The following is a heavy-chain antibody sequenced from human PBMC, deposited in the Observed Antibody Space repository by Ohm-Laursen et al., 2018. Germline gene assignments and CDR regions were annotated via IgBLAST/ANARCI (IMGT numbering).Heavy chain of an antibody. CDR1: GFTFNNYG. Sequence: SLRLSCAASGFTFNNYGFHWVRQAPGKGLEWVALISSGGSNEYYADSVKGRFTISRDNSKNTLYLQMNSLRAEDTAVYYCAKADYATQKDFDYWGQGTLVTVSS. CDR3: AKADYATQKDFDY. CDR2: ISSGGSNE. D-gene: IGHD4-17*01. J-gene: IGHJ4*02. V-gene: IGHV3-30*02.